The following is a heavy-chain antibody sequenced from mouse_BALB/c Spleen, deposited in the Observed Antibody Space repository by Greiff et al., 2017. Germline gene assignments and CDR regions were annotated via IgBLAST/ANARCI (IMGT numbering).Heavy chain of an antibody. CDR1: GYTFTSYW. CDR2: IYPGNSDT. Sequence: VQLQQSGTVLARPGASVKMSCKASGYTFTSYWMHWVKQRPGQGLEWIGAIYPGNSDTSYNQKFKGKAKLTAVTSTSTAYMELSSLTNEDSAVYYCTNYDYDGYFDVWGAGTTVTVSS. D-gene: IGHD2-4*01. CDR3: TNYDYDGYFDV. J-gene: IGHJ1*01. V-gene: IGHV1-5*01.